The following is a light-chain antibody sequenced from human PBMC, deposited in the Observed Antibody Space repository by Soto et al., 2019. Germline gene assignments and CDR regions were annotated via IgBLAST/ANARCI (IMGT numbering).Light chain of an antibody. Sequence: EIVMTQSPATLSVSPGERVTLSXKASRSVRSNLAWYQQKPGQAPRLLISGASTRATGITDRFSGSGSGTEFTLTINSLQSEDFAVYYCQQYNYWPGTFGQGTKVESK. CDR2: GAS. J-gene: IGKJ1*01. CDR3: QQYNYWPGT. CDR1: RSVRSN. V-gene: IGKV3-15*01.